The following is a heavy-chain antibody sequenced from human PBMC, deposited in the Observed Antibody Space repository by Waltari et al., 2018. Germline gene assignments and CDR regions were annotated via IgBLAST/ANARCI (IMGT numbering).Heavy chain of an antibody. CDR1: GGSFSGYY. CDR3: ARRRVWFGESGRMDV. CDR2: INHSGST. D-gene: IGHD3-10*01. Sequence: QVQLQQWGAGLLKPSETLSLTCAVYGGSFSGYYWSWLRQPPGKGLEWIGEINHSGSTNYNPSLKSRVTISVDTSKNQFSLKLSSVTAADTAVYYCARRRVWFGESGRMDVWGKGTTVTVSS. J-gene: IGHJ6*04. V-gene: IGHV4-34*01.